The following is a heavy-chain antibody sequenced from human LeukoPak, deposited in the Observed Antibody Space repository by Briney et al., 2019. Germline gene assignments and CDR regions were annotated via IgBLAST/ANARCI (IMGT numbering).Heavy chain of an antibody. CDR2: IRGSGGGT. Sequence: QSGGSLRLSCAASGFTFSNYAMTWVRLAPGKGLEWVSSIRGSGGGTSYVDSVKGRFTMYRDNSRDTLYLQMNNLRAEDTAVYYCGRDPNGDYIGAFDFWGQGTLVTVSS. J-gene: IGHJ3*01. CDR3: GRDPNGDYIGAFDF. V-gene: IGHV3-23*01. D-gene: IGHD4-17*01. CDR1: GFTFSNYA.